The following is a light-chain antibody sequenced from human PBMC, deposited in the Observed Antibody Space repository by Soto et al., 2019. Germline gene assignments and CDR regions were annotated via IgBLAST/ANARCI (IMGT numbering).Light chain of an antibody. CDR1: SSDVGGYNY. Sequence: QSVLTQPASVSGSPGQSITISCTGTSSDVGGYNYVSWYQQHPGKAPKLMIYEVSNRPSGVSNRFSGSKSGNPASLTISGLQVEDEADYTCRSYTTSSIDYVFGTGPK. J-gene: IGLJ1*01. V-gene: IGLV2-14*01. CDR3: RSYTTSSIDYV. CDR2: EVS.